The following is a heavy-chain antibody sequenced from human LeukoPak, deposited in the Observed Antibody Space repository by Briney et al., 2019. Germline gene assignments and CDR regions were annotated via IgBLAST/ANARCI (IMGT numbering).Heavy chain of an antibody. CDR2: IGSSGGTI. V-gene: IGHV3-48*03. D-gene: IGHD3-16*01. CDR3: ARPKIGHFDY. CDR1: GFTFSSCE. Sequence: GGSLRLSCAASGFTFSSCEMNWVRQAPGKGLEWVSYIGSSGGTIYYADSVKGRFTISRDNTKNSLYLQMNSLRAEDTGVYYCARPKIGHFDYWGQGTLVTVSS. J-gene: IGHJ4*02.